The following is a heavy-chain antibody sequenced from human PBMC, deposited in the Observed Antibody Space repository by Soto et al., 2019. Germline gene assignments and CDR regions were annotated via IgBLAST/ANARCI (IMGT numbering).Heavy chain of an antibody. D-gene: IGHD6-13*01. CDR2: INPNSGGT. CDR1: GYTFTGYY. CDR3: VRESAPSGPNWFDT. Sequence: ASVKVSCKASGYTFTGYYMHWVRQAPGQGLEWMGWINPNSGGTNYAQKFQGRVTMTRDTSISTAYMELSRLRSDDTAVYYCVRESAPSGPNWFDTWGPGTLVTVSS. V-gene: IGHV1-2*02. J-gene: IGHJ5*02.